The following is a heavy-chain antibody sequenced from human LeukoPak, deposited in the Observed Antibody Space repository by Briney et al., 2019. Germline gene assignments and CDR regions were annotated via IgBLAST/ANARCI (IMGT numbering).Heavy chain of an antibody. CDR1: GFTVSSNY. CDR2: ISGSGGSP. Sequence: GGSLRLSCAASGFTVSSNYMSWVRQAPGKGLEWVSSISGSGGSPYYADSVKGRFTISRDNSKNTLYLQMNSLRVEDTAVYYCAKEGGWLYGSPDYWGQGTLVTVSS. V-gene: IGHV3-23*01. D-gene: IGHD6-19*01. J-gene: IGHJ4*02. CDR3: AKEGGWLYGSPDY.